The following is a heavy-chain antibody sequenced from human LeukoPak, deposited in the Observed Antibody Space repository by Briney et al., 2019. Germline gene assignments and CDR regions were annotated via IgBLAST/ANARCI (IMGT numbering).Heavy chain of an antibody. CDR3: ARDLTSGIAVAGEGY. Sequence: GGSLRLSCAASGFTFSSYWMSWVRQAPGKGLEWVSVIYSGGSTYYADSVKGRFTISRDNSKNTLYLQMNSLRAEDTAVYYCARDLTSGIAVAGEGYWGQGTLVTVSS. V-gene: IGHV3-53*01. CDR1: GFTFSSYW. J-gene: IGHJ4*02. CDR2: IYSGGST. D-gene: IGHD6-19*01.